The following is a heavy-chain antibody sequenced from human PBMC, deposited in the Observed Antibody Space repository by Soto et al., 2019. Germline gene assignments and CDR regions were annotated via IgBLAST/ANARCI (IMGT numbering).Heavy chain of an antibody. Sequence: QVQLQQSGPGLVKPSQTLSLTCTVSGASITRDGYYWSWLRQHPGKGLEWIGHIYYSGNTYYDFSLASRLTISVDTSKNQFSLRLTSVTAADTAVYYCARTVGSGSPDFDYWGQGTLVTVSS. D-gene: IGHD3-10*01. CDR3: ARTVGSGSPDFDY. CDR1: GASITRDGYY. J-gene: IGHJ4*02. V-gene: IGHV4-31*03. CDR2: IYYSGNT.